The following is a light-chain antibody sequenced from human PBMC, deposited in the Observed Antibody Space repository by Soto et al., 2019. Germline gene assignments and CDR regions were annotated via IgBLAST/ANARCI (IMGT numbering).Light chain of an antibody. CDR3: QQLNSYPS. Sequence: DIQLTQSPSFLSASVGDRVTITCRASQGISSYLAWYQQKPGKAPKLLIYAASTLQSGVPSRFSGSGSGTEFTLTNSRLQPEEVATYDCQQLNSYPSCGPGTKVDIK. CDR2: AAS. J-gene: IGKJ3*01. CDR1: QGISSY. V-gene: IGKV1-9*01.